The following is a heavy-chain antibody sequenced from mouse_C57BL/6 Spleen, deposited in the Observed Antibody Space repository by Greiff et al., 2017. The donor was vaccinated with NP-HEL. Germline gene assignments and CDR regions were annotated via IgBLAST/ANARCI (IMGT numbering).Heavy chain of an antibody. CDR3: ARSGGNYGSFDY. J-gene: IGHJ2*01. CDR1: GYTFTDYY. V-gene: IGHV1-26*01. CDR2: INPNNGGT. D-gene: IGHD2-1*01. Sequence: VQLQQSGPELVKPGASVKISCKASGYTFTDYYMNWVKQSHGKSLEWIGDINPNNGGTSYNQKFKGKATLTVDKSSSTAYMELRSLTSEDSAVYYCARSGGNYGSFDYWGQGTTLTVSS.